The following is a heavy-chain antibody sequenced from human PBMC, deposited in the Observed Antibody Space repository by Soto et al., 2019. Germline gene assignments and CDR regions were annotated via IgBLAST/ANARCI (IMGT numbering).Heavy chain of an antibody. V-gene: IGHV4-59*01. CDR1: GGSLSSYY. CDR3: ARDNGVAVAGSGYYYGMDV. J-gene: IGHJ6*02. Sequence: PSEALSRTSTVSGGSLSSYYWSWIRQPPGKGLEWIGYIYYSGSTNYNPSLKSRVTISVDTSKNQFSLKLSSVTAADTAVYYCARDNGVAVAGSGYYYGMDVWGQGTTVTVSS. CDR2: IYYSGST. D-gene: IGHD6-19*01.